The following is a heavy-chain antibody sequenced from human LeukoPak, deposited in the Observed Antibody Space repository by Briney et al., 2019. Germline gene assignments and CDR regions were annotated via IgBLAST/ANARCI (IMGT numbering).Heavy chain of an antibody. J-gene: IGHJ4*02. Sequence: GGSLRLSCAASGFTFSSYWMTWVRQAPGKGLEWVANIKQDGSVKQYVGSVKGRFTISRDNAKNSLYLQMNSLRAEDTAVYYCARDTNGWNDYWGQGTLVTVSS. D-gene: IGHD2-8*01. V-gene: IGHV3-7*01. CDR3: ARDTNGWNDY. CDR2: IKQDGSVK. CDR1: GFTFSSYW.